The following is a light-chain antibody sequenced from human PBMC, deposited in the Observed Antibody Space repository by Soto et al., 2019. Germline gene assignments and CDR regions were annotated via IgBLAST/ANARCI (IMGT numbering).Light chain of an antibody. CDR1: SSDVGGYNY. J-gene: IGLJ3*02. CDR3: SSYSSSSTLQV. CDR2: ELS. Sequence: QSVLTQPASVSGSPGQSITISCTGTSSDVGGYNYVSWYQQLPGKAPKLVIYELSNRPSGISNRFSGSKSGNTASLTISGLQAEDEADYYCSSYSSSSTLQVFGGGTKLTVL. V-gene: IGLV2-14*01.